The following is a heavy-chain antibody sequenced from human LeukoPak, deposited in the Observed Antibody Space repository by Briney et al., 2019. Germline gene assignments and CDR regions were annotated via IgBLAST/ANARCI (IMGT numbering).Heavy chain of an antibody. CDR3: ARRWNYGRNYYIDV. CDR1: GGSFSNYY. V-gene: IGHV4-34*01. J-gene: IGHJ6*03. CDR2: INGSGRT. D-gene: IGHD1-7*01. Sequence: SETLSLTCAVYGGSFSNYYWSWIRQTPGKGMEWIGEINGSGRTNYNPSLMSRVTGSVDTSKNQFSLRLTSVTATDTAVYYCARRWNYGRNYYIDVWGKGATVSVSS.